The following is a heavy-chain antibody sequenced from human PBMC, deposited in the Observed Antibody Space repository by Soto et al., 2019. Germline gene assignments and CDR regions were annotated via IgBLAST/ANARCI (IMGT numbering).Heavy chain of an antibody. CDR2: INWKSDI. CDR1: GFTFDDNA. CDR3: AKEQQLAYLDY. Sequence: PGGSLRLSCAVSGFTFDDNAMHWVRQAPEKGLEWVSGINWKSDIGYADSVKGRFTISRDNAENSLYLQMNSLRAEDTALYYCAKEQQLAYLDYWGQGTLVTVSS. J-gene: IGHJ4*02. D-gene: IGHD6-13*01. V-gene: IGHV3-9*01.